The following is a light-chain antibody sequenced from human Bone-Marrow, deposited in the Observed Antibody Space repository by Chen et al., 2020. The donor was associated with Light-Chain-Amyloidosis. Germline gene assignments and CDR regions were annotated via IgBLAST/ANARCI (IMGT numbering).Light chain of an antibody. J-gene: IGLJ2*01. CDR3: QSADSSGTYEVI. Sequence: SYELTPTPSVSVSPGQPTRITCSGDVLPTKYAYWYQQKPGQAPVLVIHRDTERPSGISERFSGSSSGTTATLTISGVQAEDEADDHCQSADSSGTYEVIFGGGTKLTVL. V-gene: IGLV3-25*03. CDR2: RDT. CDR1: VLPTKY.